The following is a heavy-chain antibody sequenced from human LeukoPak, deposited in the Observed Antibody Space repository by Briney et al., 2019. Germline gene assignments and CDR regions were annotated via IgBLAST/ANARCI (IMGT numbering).Heavy chain of an antibody. Sequence: SETLSLTCTVSGGSISSYYWSWIRQPAGKGLEWIGRIYTSGSTNYNPSLKSRVTMSVDTSKNQFSLKLSSVTAADTAVYYCARDNGYCSGGSCPSGWFDPWGQGTLVTVSS. CDR1: GGSISSYY. CDR2: IYTSGST. CDR3: ARDNGYCSGGSCPSGWFDP. J-gene: IGHJ5*02. D-gene: IGHD2-15*01. V-gene: IGHV4-4*07.